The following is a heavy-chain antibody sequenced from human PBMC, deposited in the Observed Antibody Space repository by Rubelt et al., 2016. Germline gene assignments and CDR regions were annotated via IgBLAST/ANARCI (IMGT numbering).Heavy chain of an antibody. Sequence: SRGGLVQPGGSLRVSCAASGFTFSRYAMNWVRQAPGKGLEWVAAISGSGGSTFYADSVKGRFTISRDNSKNTLYLQMNSLRAEDTAVYYCAREKWADSSGYYADYWGRGTLVTVSS. D-gene: IGHD3-22*01. CDR1: GFTFSRYA. CDR3: AREKWADSSGYYADY. V-gene: IGHV3-23*01. J-gene: IGHJ4*02. CDR2: ISGSGGST.